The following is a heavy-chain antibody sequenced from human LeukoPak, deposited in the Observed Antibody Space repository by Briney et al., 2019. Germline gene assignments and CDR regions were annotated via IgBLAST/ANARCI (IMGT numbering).Heavy chain of an antibody. D-gene: IGHD6-19*01. CDR2: IYYSGST. V-gene: IGHV4-39*07. Sequence: SETLSLTCAVSGGSISSNSYYWGWIRQPPGKGLEWIGSIYYSGSTYYNPSLKSRVTISVDTSKNQFSLKLSSATAADTAVYYCARGRYSSGWYGKYFQHWGQGTLVTVSS. CDR3: ARGRYSSGWYGKYFQH. CDR1: GGSISSNSYY. J-gene: IGHJ1*01.